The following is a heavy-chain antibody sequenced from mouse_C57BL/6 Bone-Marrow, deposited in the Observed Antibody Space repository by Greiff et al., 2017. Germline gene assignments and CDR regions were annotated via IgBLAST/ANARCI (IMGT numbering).Heavy chain of an antibody. CDR2: IYPTGGRT. CDR1: GYTFTSYW. J-gene: IGHJ2*01. CDR3: ARSGPLGRSFDY. Sequence: QVQLQQPGAELVKPGASVKMSCKASGYTFTSYWITWVKQRPGQGLEWIGDIYPTGGRTNYNEKFKSQAILTVDTSSNTAYMQLISLTSEDSTVFYCARSGPLGRSFDYWGQGTALAVSS. V-gene: IGHV1-55*01. D-gene: IGHD4-1*01.